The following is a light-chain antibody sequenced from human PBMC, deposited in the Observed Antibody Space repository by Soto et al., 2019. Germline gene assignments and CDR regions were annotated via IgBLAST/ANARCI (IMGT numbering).Light chain of an antibody. Sequence: DIQLTQSPSFLSASVGDRVTITCRASQGINIFLAWFQQKPGKAPNLLISAASTLQSGVPSWFSGSRSETEFTLTITSLQPEDSATYYWQQRNSYPRTFGQGTKVEIK. J-gene: IGKJ2*01. V-gene: IGKV1-9*01. CDR2: AAS. CDR3: QQRNSYPRT. CDR1: QGINIF.